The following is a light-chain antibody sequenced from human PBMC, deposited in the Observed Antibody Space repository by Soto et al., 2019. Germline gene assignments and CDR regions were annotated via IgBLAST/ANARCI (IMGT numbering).Light chain of an antibody. CDR3: QQRSNWPPVT. CDR2: DAS. V-gene: IGKV3-11*01. Sequence: EIVLTQSPATLSLSPGERATLSCRASQSINRHLAWYQQKPGQAPRLLIYDASNRVTGIPARFSGSGSGTDFTLTISSLEPEDFGVYYCQQRSNWPPVTFGGGTKVEIK. CDR1: QSINRH. J-gene: IGKJ4*01.